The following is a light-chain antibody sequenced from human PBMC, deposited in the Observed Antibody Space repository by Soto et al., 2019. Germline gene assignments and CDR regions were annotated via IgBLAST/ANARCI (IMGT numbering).Light chain of an antibody. J-gene: IGLJ2*01. V-gene: IGLV2-8*01. CDR3: SSYAGSNNWDVV. Sequence: QSALTQPPSASGSPGQSVTISCTGTSSDVGGYNYVSWYQQHPGKAPKLMIYEVSKRPSGVPDRFSGSKSGNPASLTVSGLQAEDEADYYCSSYAGSNNWDVVFGGGTTLTVL. CDR1: SSDVGGYNY. CDR2: EVS.